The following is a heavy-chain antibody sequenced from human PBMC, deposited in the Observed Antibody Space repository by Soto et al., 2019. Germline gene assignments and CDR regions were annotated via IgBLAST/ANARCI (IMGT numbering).Heavy chain of an antibody. CDR1: GGTFSSYA. V-gene: IGHV1-69*13. Sequence: AAVKVSCKASGGTFSSYAISWVRQAPGQGLEWMGGIIPIFGTANYAQKFQGRVTITADESTSTAYMELSSLRSEDTAVYYCARDLVSGGGLGYFDYWGQGTLVTVSS. CDR2: IIPIFGTA. J-gene: IGHJ4*02. D-gene: IGHD2-15*01. CDR3: ARDLVSGGGLGYFDY.